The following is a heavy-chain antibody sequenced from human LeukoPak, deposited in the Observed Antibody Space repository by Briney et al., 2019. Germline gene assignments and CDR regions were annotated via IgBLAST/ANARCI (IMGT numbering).Heavy chain of an antibody. CDR3: ARGSPPLDYYDSSGYYFNWFDP. Sequence: GASVKVSCKASGYTFTSYYMHWVRQAPGQGLEWMGIINPSGGSTSYAQKFQGRVTITRDMSTSTVYMELSSLRSEDTAVYYCARGSPPLDYYDSSGYYFNWFDPWGQGTLVTVSS. J-gene: IGHJ5*02. V-gene: IGHV1-46*01. D-gene: IGHD3-22*01. CDR1: GYTFTSYY. CDR2: INPSGGST.